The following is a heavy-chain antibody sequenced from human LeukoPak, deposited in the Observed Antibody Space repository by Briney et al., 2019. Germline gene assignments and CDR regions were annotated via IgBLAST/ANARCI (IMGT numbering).Heavy chain of an antibody. CDR1: GFTFSSYS. CDR3: ARAHIVLMVPEGFDY. D-gene: IGHD2-8*01. V-gene: IGHV3-21*01. J-gene: IGHJ4*02. Sequence: GGSLRLSCAASGFTFSSYSMNWVRQAPGKGLEWVSSITSSSSYIYYADSVKDRFTISRDNAKNSLYLQMNSLRAEDTAVYYCARAHIVLMVPEGFDYWGQGTLVTVSS. CDR2: ITSSSSYI.